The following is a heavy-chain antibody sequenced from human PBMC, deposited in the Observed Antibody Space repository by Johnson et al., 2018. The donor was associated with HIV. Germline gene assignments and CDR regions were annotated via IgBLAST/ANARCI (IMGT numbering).Heavy chain of an antibody. V-gene: IGHV3-11*04. J-gene: IGHJ3*02. D-gene: IGHD1-20*01. CDR1: GFTFSDFF. CDR2: MSTSGSTK. CDR3: ARGIPTLPLTGTRGFDI. Sequence: QVQLVESGGGLVKPGGSLRLSCAASGFTFSDFFMSWIRQAPGKGLEWVAYMSTSGSTKFYADSVKGRFTIPRDNSNNTLYLQMGSLRAEDMAVYYCARGIPTLPLTGTRGFDIWGQGTMVTVSS.